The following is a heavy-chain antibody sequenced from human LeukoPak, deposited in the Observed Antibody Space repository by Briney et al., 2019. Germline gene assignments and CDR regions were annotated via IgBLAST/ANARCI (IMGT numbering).Heavy chain of an antibody. CDR3: AKVSGYDPYRPVDS. J-gene: IGHJ4*02. V-gene: IGHV3-23*01. Sequence: GGSLRLSCATSGFTFSSYAMSWVRQAPGKGLEWVSVISGGDGTHYADSVKGRFIISRDNSKNTLYLQMNSLRAEDTAVYYCAKVSGYDPYRPVDSWGQGTLVTVSS. CDR1: GFTFSSYA. CDR2: ISGGDGT. D-gene: IGHD3-22*01.